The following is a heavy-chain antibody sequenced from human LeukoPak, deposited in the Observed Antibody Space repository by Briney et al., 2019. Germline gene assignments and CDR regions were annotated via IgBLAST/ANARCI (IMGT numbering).Heavy chain of an antibody. V-gene: IGHV4-59*08. J-gene: IGHJ4*02. CDR3: ARHLRYDFWSDSD. CDR1: GGSTSSYY. CDR2: IYYTGSST. Sequence: SETLSLTCTVSGGSTSSYYWSWIRQPPGKGLEWIGYIYYTGSSTNYNPSLQSRVTISVDTSMNQFSLKLSSVTAADTAVYYCARHLRYDFWSDSDWGQGTLVTVSS. D-gene: IGHD3-3*01.